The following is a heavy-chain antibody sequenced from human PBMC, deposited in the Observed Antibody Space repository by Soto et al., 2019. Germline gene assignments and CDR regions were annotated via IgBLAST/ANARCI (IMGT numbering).Heavy chain of an antibody. CDR1: SKSSRNRHYS. Sequence: AATLSPTAKVYSKSSRNRHYSWGCSCQPPGKELEWIGTISHTGITYHNPAIKSRITISVDTSKNQFSLKLNSVTAAGTAVYSCARPYSGGYAWRNCGQGTLVTVSS. D-gene: IGHD2-21*01. CDR3: ARPYSGGYAWRN. J-gene: IGHJ4*02. CDR2: ISHTGIT. V-gene: IGHV4-39*01.